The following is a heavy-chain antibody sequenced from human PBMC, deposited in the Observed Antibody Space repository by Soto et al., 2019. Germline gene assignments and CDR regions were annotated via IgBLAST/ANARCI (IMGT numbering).Heavy chain of an antibody. CDR2: INAHNGNT. D-gene: IGHD2-2*01. V-gene: IGHV1-18*01. CDR3: ARGPPGRVVKLDFYYYLDV. Sequence: ASVKVSCKTAGYTFTSYGISCVSKAPGQGLEWMGRINAHNGNTNYSQKLQGRVTMTMDTSASTAYMELRSLRSEDTAVYYCARGPPGRVVKLDFYYYLDVWGDGTTVTVSS. J-gene: IGHJ6*03. CDR1: GYTFTSYG.